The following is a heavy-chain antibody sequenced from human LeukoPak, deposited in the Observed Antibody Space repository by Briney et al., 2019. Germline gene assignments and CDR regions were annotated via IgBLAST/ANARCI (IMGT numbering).Heavy chain of an antibody. CDR1: GYTLTSYD. J-gene: IGHJ3*02. CDR2: MNPNSGNT. D-gene: IGHD4-17*01. Sequence: ASVKVSCKASGYTLTSYDINWVRQAPGQGLEWMGWMNPNSGNTGYAQKFQGRVTMTRNTSISTAYMELSSPRSEDTAVYYCARGRDDYGDRDAFDIWGQGTMVTVSS. V-gene: IGHV1-8*01. CDR3: ARGRDDYGDRDAFDI.